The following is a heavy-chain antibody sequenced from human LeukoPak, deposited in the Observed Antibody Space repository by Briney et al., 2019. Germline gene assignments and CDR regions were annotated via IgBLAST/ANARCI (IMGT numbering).Heavy chain of an antibody. J-gene: IGHJ1*01. CDR2: ISSSSYI. D-gene: IGHD2-21*02. V-gene: IGHV3-21*01. CDR1: GFTFSSYS. CDR3: ARELLGGDCYTD. Sequence: KARGSLRLSCAASGFTFSSYSMNWVGQGPGKGLEWVSSISSSSYIYYTDAVKGRFTISRDNAKNSLYLQMNSLRAEDTAVYYCARELLGGDCYTDWGQGTLVTVSS.